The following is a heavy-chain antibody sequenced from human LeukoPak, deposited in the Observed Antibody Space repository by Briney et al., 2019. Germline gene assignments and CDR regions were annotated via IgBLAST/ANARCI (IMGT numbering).Heavy chain of an antibody. V-gene: IGHV3-30-3*01. Sequence: GGSLRLSCAASGFSFHYYAMHWVRQAPGKGLEWVAVIPYDGANEYYADSVKGRLTISRDNSKNTLYMEMSSLRPEDTAVYYCARPIDNGSGSYYFPYWGQGTLVTVSS. J-gene: IGHJ4*02. CDR1: GFSFHYYA. D-gene: IGHD3-10*01. CDR3: ARPIDNGSGSYYFPY. CDR2: IPYDGANE.